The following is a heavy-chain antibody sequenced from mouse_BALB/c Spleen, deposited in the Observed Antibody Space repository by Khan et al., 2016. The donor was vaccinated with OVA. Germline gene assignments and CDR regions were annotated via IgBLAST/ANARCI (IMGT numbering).Heavy chain of an antibody. CDR3: AGAYYRYDGYYAMDY. J-gene: IGHJ4*01. CDR2: IWGGGGT. V-gene: IGHV2-6-4*01. Sequence: QVQLKESGPGLVAPSQSLSITCTVSGFSLSSYNIHWVRQPPGKGLEWLGMIWGGGGTDYNSTLKSRLNISKDNSKSQVFLKMNSLQTDDTAMYCCAGAYYRYDGYYAMDYWGQGTSVTVSS. D-gene: IGHD2-14*01. CDR1: GFSLSSYN.